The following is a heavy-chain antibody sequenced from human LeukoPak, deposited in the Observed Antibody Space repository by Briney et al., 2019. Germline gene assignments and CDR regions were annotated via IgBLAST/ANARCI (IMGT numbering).Heavy chain of an antibody. CDR3: ARGPSIAARYDAFDI. CDR2: ISSSGNTI. D-gene: IGHD6-6*01. Sequence: AGSLRLSCAASEFTFTSYELNWVRQAPGKGLEWVTYISSSGNTIPVADAVKGRFTISRDNAKNSLYLQVISLRAEDTAVYYCARGPSIAARYDAFDIWGQGTMVTVSS. CDR1: EFTFTSYE. J-gene: IGHJ3*02. V-gene: IGHV3-48*03.